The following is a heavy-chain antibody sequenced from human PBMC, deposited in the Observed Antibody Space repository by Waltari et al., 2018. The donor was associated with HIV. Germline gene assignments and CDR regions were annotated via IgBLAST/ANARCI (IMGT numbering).Heavy chain of an antibody. CDR1: GFTFSNAW. D-gene: IGHD3-10*01. Sequence: EVQLVESGGGLVKPGGSLRLSCAASGFTFSNAWMSWVRQAPGTGLEWVGRIKSKTEGRTTDYAAPVKCGFTISRYDSKNTLYLQRNSLKTEDTAVYYCTSGGRFGELFHYYYYCMDVWGQGTTVTVSS. J-gene: IGHJ6*02. CDR3: TSGGRFGELFHYYYYCMDV. V-gene: IGHV3-15*01. CDR2: IKSKTEGRTT.